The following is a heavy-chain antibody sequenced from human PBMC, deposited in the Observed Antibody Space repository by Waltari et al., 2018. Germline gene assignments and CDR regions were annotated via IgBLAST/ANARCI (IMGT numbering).Heavy chain of an antibody. D-gene: IGHD3-10*01. Sequence: EVKMVESGGGLVQPGGSLRLSCTGSGFTFNKYWMDWVRQTPVKGPEWVSRINFDGVDRDYAESVRGRFTISRDNVKRTLFLQMNGLRGEDTAVYFCARVTLLRGAHWGQGTLVTVSS. J-gene: IGHJ4*02. CDR3: ARVTLLRGAH. CDR1: GFTFNKYW. CDR2: INFDGVDR. V-gene: IGHV3-74*01.